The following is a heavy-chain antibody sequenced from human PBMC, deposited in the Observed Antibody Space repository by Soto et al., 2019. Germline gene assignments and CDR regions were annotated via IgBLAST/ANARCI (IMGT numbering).Heavy chain of an antibody. V-gene: IGHV4-30-4*01. CDR2: IYYSAST. CDR3: ARDSRTPSGGMDV. J-gene: IGHJ6*02. Sequence: QVQLQESGPGLVKPSQTLSLTCTVSGGSISSGDYHWTWIRQFPGKGLEWIGGIYYSASTYYNPALVSRITISLDTSKNQFSLKLTSVTAADTAEYYCARDSRTPSGGMDVWGQGTTVTVSS. CDR1: GGSISSGDYH.